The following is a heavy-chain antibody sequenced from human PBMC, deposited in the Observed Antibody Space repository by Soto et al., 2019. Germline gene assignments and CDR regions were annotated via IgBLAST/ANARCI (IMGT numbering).Heavy chain of an antibody. CDR1: GGSISSGGYS. D-gene: IGHD4-17*01. V-gene: IGHV4-30-2*01. J-gene: IGHJ4*02. Sequence: SETLSLTCAVSGGSISSGGYSWSWIRQPPGKGLEWIGYIYHSGSTYHNPSLKSRVTISVDRSKNQFSLKLSSVTAADTAVYYCARGVTTVTTIDYWGQGTLVTVSS. CDR2: IYHSGST. CDR3: ARGVTTVTTIDY.